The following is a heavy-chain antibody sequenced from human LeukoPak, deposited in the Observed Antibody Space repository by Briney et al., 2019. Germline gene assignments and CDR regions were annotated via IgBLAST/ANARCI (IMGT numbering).Heavy chain of an antibody. Sequence: ASVKVSCKASGYTFTAQYMHWVRQAPGQGLEWMGWINPNNGDTKYAQSFLGRVTMTRDTSTTTAFMELSSLRSDDTAVYFCASYPRSIPTPPFDYWGQGALVTVSS. D-gene: IGHD2-21*01. CDR2: INPNNGDT. CDR3: ASYPRSIPTPPFDY. J-gene: IGHJ4*02. V-gene: IGHV1-2*02. CDR1: GYTFTAQY.